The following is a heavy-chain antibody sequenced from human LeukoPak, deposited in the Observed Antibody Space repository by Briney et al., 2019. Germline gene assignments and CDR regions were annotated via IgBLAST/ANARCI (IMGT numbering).Heavy chain of an antibody. V-gene: IGHV1-18*04. CDR3: ARDYSNYVPTDY. D-gene: IGHD4-11*01. CDR2: ISAYNGNT. Sequence: ASVKVSCKASGYTFTGYHVHWVRQAPGQGLEWMGWISAYNGNTNYAQKLQGRVTMTTDTSTSTAYMELRSLRSDDTAVYYCARDYSNYVPTDYWGQGTLVTVSS. J-gene: IGHJ4*02. CDR1: GYTFTGYH.